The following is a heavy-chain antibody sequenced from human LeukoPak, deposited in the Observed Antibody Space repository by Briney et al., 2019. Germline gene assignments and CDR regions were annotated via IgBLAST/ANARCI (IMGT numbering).Heavy chain of an antibody. CDR3: ARDLGAFYYYYGMDV. J-gene: IGHJ6*02. CDR2: ISAYNGNT. Sequence: ASVKVSCKASGYTLTSYGISWVRQAPGQGLEWMGWISAYNGNTNYAQKLQDRVTMTTDTSTSTAYMELRSLRSDDTAVYYCARDLGAFYYYYGMDVWGQGTTVTVSS. D-gene: IGHD1-26*01. CDR1: GYTLTSYG. V-gene: IGHV1-18*01.